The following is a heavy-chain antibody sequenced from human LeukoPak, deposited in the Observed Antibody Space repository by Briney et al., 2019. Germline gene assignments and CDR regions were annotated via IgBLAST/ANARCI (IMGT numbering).Heavy chain of an antibody. CDR2: IKGDGSQK. D-gene: IGHD1-1*01. J-gene: IGHJ5*02. CDR3: VRDWGDSGERGYDWNH. CDR1: GLTISTHW. Sequence: GGSLRLSCAVSGLTISTHWMSWVRQAPGKGLEWVANIKGDGSQKSYVDSVRGRFTISRDNAENSVYLQMNSLTVEDTAVYYCVRDWGDSGERGYDWNHWGQGTVVTVSS. V-gene: IGHV3-7*01.